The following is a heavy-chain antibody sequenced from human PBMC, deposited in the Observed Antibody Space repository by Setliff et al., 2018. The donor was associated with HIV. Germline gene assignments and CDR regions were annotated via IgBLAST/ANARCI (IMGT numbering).Heavy chain of an antibody. J-gene: IGHJ1*01. CDR2: INHSGGT. D-gene: IGHD5-18*01. V-gene: IGHV4-38-2*01. CDR1: GYSISSGYY. CDR3: ARGGYSYGFGRHRAYFQY. Sequence: SETLSLTCAVSGYSISSGYYWGWIRQTPGKGLEWIGEINHSGGTNYNPSLKSRVTMSVDTSKNQFSLKLSSVTAADTAVFYCARGGYSYGFGRHRAYFQYWGQGTQVTVSS.